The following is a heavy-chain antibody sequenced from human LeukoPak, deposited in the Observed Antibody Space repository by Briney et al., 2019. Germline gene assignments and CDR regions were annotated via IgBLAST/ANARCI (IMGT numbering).Heavy chain of an antibody. CDR1: DFSFITYA. V-gene: IGHV3-23*01. CDR2: ISGGGDAT. Sequence: PGGSLRLSCAASDFSFITYAMSWVRQAPGKGLEWVSTISGGGDATYYADSVKGRFTISRDNSKNTLYLQMNSLRVEDTAVYYCARDRSMLRGPLVIYYFDFWGQGTLVTVSS. CDR3: ARDRSMLRGPLVIYYFDF. J-gene: IGHJ4*02. D-gene: IGHD3-10*01.